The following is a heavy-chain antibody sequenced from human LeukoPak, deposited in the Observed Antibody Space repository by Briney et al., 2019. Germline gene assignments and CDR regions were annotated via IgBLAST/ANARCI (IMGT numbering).Heavy chain of an antibody. CDR1: GFTFSSYW. J-gene: IGHJ4*02. Sequence: PGGSLRLSCAASGFTFSSYWMHWVRQAPGKGLVWVSRINSDGSSTSYADSVKGRFTISRDNAKNTLYLQMNSLRADDTAVYYCARGLYSSGWYYFDYWGQGTLVTVPS. CDR2: INSDGSST. V-gene: IGHV3-74*01. D-gene: IGHD6-19*01. CDR3: ARGLYSSGWYYFDY.